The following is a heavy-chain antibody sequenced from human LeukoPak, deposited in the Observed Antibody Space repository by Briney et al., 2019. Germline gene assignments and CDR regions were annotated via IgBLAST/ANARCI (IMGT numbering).Heavy chain of an antibody. D-gene: IGHD2-2*01. Sequence: ASVPVSFKASGYTFTSYDINWLRQATGRGVAGVGWMNPNSGNTGYAQKFQGRVTMNRNTSISTAYMELSSLRSEDTGVYYCARSQVVVPAAMGVWGKGTTVTVSS. CDR1: GYTFTSYD. CDR2: MNPNSGNT. V-gene: IGHV1-8*01. J-gene: IGHJ6*04. CDR3: ARSQVVVPAAMGV.